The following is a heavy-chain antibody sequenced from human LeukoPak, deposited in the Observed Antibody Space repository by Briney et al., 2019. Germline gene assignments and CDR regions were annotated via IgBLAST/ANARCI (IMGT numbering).Heavy chain of an antibody. D-gene: IGHD1-1*01. CDR3: AREGTAGTNLNLFDA. CDR2: ISYSGST. J-gene: IGHJ5*02. V-gene: IGHV4-59*01. CDR1: GGSISSYY. Sequence: SETLSLTCTVSGGSISSYYGSWVRQPPGEGLEWIGYISYSGSTNFNPSLKSRVTISVDTSKNQSSLKLTCVTTAETAVYYCAREGTAGTNLNLFDAWGQGTLVTVSS.